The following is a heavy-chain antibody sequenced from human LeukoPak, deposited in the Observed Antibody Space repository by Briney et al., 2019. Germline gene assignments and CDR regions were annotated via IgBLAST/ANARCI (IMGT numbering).Heavy chain of an antibody. CDR1: GFTVSGTH. CDR3: AKDEATSGGGLAS. CDR2: MYTGGTT. V-gene: IGHV3-53*01. J-gene: IGHJ4*02. Sequence: PGGSLRLSCAASGFTVSGTHMSWVRQAPGKGLEWVSAMYTGGTTYYADSVQGRFTISRDNSKNTLYPQMNSLRAEDTAVYYCAKDEATSGGGLASWGQGTLVTVSS. D-gene: IGHD3-16*01.